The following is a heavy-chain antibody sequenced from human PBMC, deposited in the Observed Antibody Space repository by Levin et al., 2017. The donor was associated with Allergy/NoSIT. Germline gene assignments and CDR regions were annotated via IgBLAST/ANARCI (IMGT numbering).Heavy chain of an antibody. CDR2: IYYSGST. CDR1: GISISTYY. V-gene: IGHV4-59*01. CDR3: ASFGFAYGYTY. Sequence: SETLSLTCTISGISISTYYWSWSRQPPGKGLESIGYIYYSGSTDYNPSLKSRVTISVDTSKSQFSLKLTSVNAADTAVYYCASFGFAYGYTYWGQGTLVTVSS. J-gene: IGHJ4*02. D-gene: IGHD5-12*01.